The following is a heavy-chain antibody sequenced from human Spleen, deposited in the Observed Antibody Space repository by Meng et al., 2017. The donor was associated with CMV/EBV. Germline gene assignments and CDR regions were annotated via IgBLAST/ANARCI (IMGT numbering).Heavy chain of an antibody. Sequence: SCKASGYPFASHGINRVRQAPGQGLEWMGYIRGYNGNTNYAQKFQDRVSMTIDTSTNTAYMDLGSLKSDDTAVYYCAREQSSGLLDFWGQGTLVTVSS. CDR3: AREQSSGLLDF. CDR2: IRGYNGNT. J-gene: IGHJ4*02. V-gene: IGHV1-18*01. D-gene: IGHD6-6*01. CDR1: GYPFASHG.